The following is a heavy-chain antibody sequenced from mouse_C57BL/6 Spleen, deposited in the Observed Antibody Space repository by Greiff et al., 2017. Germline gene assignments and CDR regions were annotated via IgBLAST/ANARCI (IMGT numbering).Heavy chain of an antibody. CDR1: GYTFTSYW. CDR2: IDPSDSYT. J-gene: IGHJ3*01. CDR3: ARGGGRAWFAY. V-gene: IGHV1-50*01. Sequence: QVQLQQPGAELVKPGASVKLSCKASGYTFTSYWMQWVKQRPGQGLEWIGEIDPSDSYTNYNQKFKGKATLTVDPSSSTAYMQLSSLTSEDSAVYYCARGGGRAWFAYWGQGTLVTVSA.